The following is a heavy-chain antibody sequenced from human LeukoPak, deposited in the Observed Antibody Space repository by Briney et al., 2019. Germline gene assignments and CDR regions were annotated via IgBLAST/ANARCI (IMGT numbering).Heavy chain of an antibody. CDR3: ARDPTYYLRYGYFDS. CDR2: INNVRSHI. J-gene: IGHJ4*02. Sequence: PGGSLRLSCAASGFTFSTSAMNWVRQAPGKGLEWASSINNVRSHIYYADSVRGRFTISRDNANNVPYLQMNSLRAEDTAVYYCARDPTYYLRYGYFDSWGQGTLVTVSS. V-gene: IGHV3-21*06. D-gene: IGHD1-26*01. CDR1: GFTFSTSA.